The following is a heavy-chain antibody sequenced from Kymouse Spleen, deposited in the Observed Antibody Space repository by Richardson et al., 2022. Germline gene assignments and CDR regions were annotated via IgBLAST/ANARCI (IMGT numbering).Heavy chain of an antibody. V-gene: IGHV1-2*04. D-gene: IGHD3-10*01. CDR1: GYTFTGYY. Sequence: QVQLVQSGAEVKKPGASVKVSCKASGYTFTGYYMHWVRQAPGQGLEWMGWINPNSGGTNYAQKFQGWVTMTRDTSISTAYMELSRLRSDDTAVYYCARAPRITMVRGVISYFDYWGQGTLVTVSS. CDR2: INPNSGGT. CDR3: ARAPRITMVRGVISYFDY. J-gene: IGHJ4*02.